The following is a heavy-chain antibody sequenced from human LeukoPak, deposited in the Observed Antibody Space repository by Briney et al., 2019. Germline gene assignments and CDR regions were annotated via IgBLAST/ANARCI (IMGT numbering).Heavy chain of an antibody. D-gene: IGHD6-19*01. V-gene: IGHV3-30*18. CDR3: AKFSSGWPLDY. Sequence: GRSPRLSCAASGFTFSSYGMHWVRQAPGKGLEWVAVISYDGSNKYYADSVKSRFTISRDNSKNTLYLQMNSLRAEDTAVYYCAKFSSGWPLDYWGQGTLVTVSS. CDR1: GFTFSSYG. J-gene: IGHJ4*02. CDR2: ISYDGSNK.